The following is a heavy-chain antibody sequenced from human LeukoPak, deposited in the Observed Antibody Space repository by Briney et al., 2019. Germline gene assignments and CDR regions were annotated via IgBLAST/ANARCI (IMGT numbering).Heavy chain of an antibody. D-gene: IGHD4-11*01. CDR1: EFTFSNYA. V-gene: IGHV3-30-3*01. CDR2: ISYDGNTI. J-gene: IGHJ4*02. CDR3: ARSGGLQKFDY. Sequence: GGTLRLSCAASEFTFSNYALHWVRQAPGKGLQWVAVISYDGNTIHYADSVKGRFIISRDTSKNTLYLQMNSLRAEDTAVYYCARSGGLQKFDYWGQGTLVTVSS.